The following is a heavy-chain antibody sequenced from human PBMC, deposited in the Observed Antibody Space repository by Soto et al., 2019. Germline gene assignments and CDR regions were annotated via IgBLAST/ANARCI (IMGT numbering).Heavy chain of an antibody. V-gene: IGHV4-30-4*01. J-gene: IGHJ4*02. D-gene: IGHD1-26*01. Sequence: QVQLQEWGPGLVKPSQTLSLTCTVSGGSIRNGDYYWGWIRQPPGKALEWIGYVYYSGTTYSHPSLKSRVTISVDTSENEFSLRLSSVTAADTAVYYCVTVNLVGAAYDFDYWGPGTLVTVSS. CDR2: VYYSGTT. CDR3: VTVNLVGAAYDFDY. CDR1: GGSIRNGDYY.